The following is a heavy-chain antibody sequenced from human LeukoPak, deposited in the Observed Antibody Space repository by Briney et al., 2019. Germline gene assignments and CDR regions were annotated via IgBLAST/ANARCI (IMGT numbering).Heavy chain of an antibody. J-gene: IGHJ3*02. D-gene: IGHD6-13*01. CDR3: ARDWVAAAGPNDAFDI. CDR1: GYTFTGYY. Sequence: ASVKVSCKASGYTFTGYYIHWVRQAPGQGLEWMGWINPNSGGTNNAQKFQGRVTMTRDTSISTAYMELSRLRSDDTAVYYCARDWVAAAGPNDAFDIWGQGTMVSVSS. CDR2: INPNSGGT. V-gene: IGHV1-2*02.